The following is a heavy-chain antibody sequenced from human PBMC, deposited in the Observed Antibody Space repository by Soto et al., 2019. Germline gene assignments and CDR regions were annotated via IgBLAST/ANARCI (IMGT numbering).Heavy chain of an antibody. D-gene: IGHD3-10*01. J-gene: IGHJ5*02. CDR2: IIHSGST. CDR1: GGSVSCYY. V-gene: IGHV4-34*12. CDR3: ARGRSHYGAGSVDWFDP. Sequence: SETLSLTCAVSGGSVSCYYWSWMRQSPGTGLEWIGEIIHSGSTNYNPSLRSRLTISVDTSKNQFSLRLNSATAADTAVYYCARGRSHYGAGSVDWFDPWGQGTLVTVSS.